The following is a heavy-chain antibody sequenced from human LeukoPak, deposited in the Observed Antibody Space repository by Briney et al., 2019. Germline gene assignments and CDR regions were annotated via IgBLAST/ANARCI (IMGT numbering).Heavy chain of an antibody. D-gene: IGHD2-21*01. CDR1: GFTFSIYA. Sequence: PGGSLRLSCAASGFTFSIYAMGWVRHAPGKGLEWVSVISGSGGSTYYADSVKGRFTISRDNSKNTVYLQMNSLRAEDTAVYYCAKDRNCDGNFDYWGQGTRVTVSS. V-gene: IGHV3-23*01. CDR3: AKDRNCDGNFDY. CDR2: ISGSGGST. J-gene: IGHJ4*02.